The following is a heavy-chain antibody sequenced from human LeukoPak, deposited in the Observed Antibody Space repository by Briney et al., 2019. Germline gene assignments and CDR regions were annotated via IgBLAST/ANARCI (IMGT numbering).Heavy chain of an antibody. CDR1: GGSISSGSYY. D-gene: IGHD3-10*01. Sequence: SETLSLTCTVSGGSISSGSYYWSWIRQPAGKGLEWIGRIYTSGSTNYNPSLKSRVTISVDTSKNQFSLKLSSVTAADTAVYYCASRMYYYGSDDAFDIWGQGTMVTVSS. CDR2: IYTSGST. V-gene: IGHV4-61*02. CDR3: ASRMYYYGSDDAFDI. J-gene: IGHJ3*02.